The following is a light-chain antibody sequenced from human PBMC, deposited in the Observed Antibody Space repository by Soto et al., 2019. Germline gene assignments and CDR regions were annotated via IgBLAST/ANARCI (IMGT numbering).Light chain of an antibody. Sequence: QAVGTQPPSVSGAPGQRVTISCTGSSSNIGAGYDVHWYQQLPGTAPKLLIYGNSNRPSGVPDRFSGSKSGTSASLAITGLQAEDEADYYCQSYDSSLSGVFGPGTKLTVL. CDR3: QSYDSSLSGV. CDR2: GNS. V-gene: IGLV1-40*01. CDR1: SSNIGAGYD. J-gene: IGLJ1*01.